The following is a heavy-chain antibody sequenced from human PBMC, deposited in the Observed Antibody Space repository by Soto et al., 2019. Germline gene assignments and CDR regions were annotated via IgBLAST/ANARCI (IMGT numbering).Heavy chain of an antibody. Sequence: SLKISCKGSGYNFTSYWISWVRQMPGKGLEWMGRIDPSDSYTNYSPSFQGHVTMSADKSISTAYLQWSSLKASDTAMYYCARHGYYYGSGSYYWFDPWGQGTLVTVSS. CDR2: IDPSDSYT. V-gene: IGHV5-10-1*01. J-gene: IGHJ5*02. CDR3: ARHGYYYGSGSYYWFDP. D-gene: IGHD3-10*01. CDR1: GYNFTSYW.